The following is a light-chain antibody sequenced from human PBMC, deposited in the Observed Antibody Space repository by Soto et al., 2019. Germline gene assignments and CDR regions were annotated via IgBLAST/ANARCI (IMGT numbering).Light chain of an antibody. CDR1: QTISSW. Sequence: DIQMTQSPSTLSASVGDRVTITCPASQTISSWLAWHQQKSGRAPKLLIYDASSLEGGVPSRFSGSGSGTEFTLTISSLQADDFATYYCQQYSAYPYTFGQGTKVEI. CDR3: QQYSAYPYT. V-gene: IGKV1-5*01. CDR2: DAS. J-gene: IGKJ2*01.